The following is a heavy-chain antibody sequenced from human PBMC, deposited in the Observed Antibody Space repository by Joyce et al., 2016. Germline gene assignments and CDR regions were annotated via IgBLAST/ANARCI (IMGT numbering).Heavy chain of an antibody. V-gene: IGHV4-34*01. Sequence: QVQLQEWGAGLLKPSETLSLTCAVYGGSLSGYYCSWIRQAPGMGLEWIGEVNDRGRTNYNPSLKSRATTSMDTSKNQFSLRLTTVTAADTAVYFCARARRGIILARGEMGEYLQHWGRGTVVIVSS. CDR1: GGSLSGYY. J-gene: IGHJ1*01. CDR3: ARARRGIILARGEMGEYLQH. CDR2: VNDRGRT. D-gene: IGHD3-10*01.